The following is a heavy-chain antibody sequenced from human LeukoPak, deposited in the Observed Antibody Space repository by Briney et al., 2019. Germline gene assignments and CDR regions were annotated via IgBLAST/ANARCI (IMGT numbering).Heavy chain of an antibody. Sequence: GGSLRLSCAASGFTFSSYGMSWVRQAPGKGLEWVSAISGSGGSTYYADSVKGRFTISRDNSKNTLYLQMNSLRAEDTAVYYCAKDQYYDSSGYYYYWGQGTLVTVSS. CDR2: ISGSGGST. V-gene: IGHV3-23*01. D-gene: IGHD3-22*01. CDR1: GFTFSSYG. J-gene: IGHJ4*02. CDR3: AKDQYYDSSGYYYY.